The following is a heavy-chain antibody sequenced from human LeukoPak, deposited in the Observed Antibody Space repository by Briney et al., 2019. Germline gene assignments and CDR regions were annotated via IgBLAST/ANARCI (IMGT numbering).Heavy chain of an antibody. CDR2: INSDDSST. CDR3: VKPPMVRGVIISEH. J-gene: IGHJ4*02. V-gene: IGHV3-74*01. D-gene: IGHD3-10*01. CDR1: GFTFSSYW. Sequence: GGSLRLSCAASGFTFSSYWMHWVRQAPGKGVVWVSRINSDDSSTTYADSVKGRFTISRDNAKNTLYLQMNSLRAEDTAVYYCVKPPMVRGVIISEHWGQGTLVTVSS.